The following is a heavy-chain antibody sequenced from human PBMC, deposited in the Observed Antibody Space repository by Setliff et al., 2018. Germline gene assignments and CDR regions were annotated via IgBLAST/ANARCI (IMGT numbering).Heavy chain of an antibody. D-gene: IGHD1-7*01. CDR1: GYTFSDNF. J-gene: IGHJ6*03. CDR2: IRPLRGDT. V-gene: IGHV1-2*02. CDR3: ARAPSGTGFYHFFSYMDV. Sequence: ASVKVSCKASGYTFSDNFIHWVRQAPGQGPEWVGCIRPLRGDTKSAQKFQGRLTMTGDASINTAFMELTGLTSDDTAVYYCARAPSGTGFYHFFSYMDVWGKGTTVTVSS.